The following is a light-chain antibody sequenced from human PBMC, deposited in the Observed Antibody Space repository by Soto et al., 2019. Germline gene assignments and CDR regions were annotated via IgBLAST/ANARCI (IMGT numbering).Light chain of an antibody. CDR1: NSNIGTNS. CDR2: NNV. CDR3: AAWDVSLNGHWL. V-gene: IGLV1-44*01. Sequence: QSALTQPPSVSGTPGQTVTISCSGGNSNIGTNSVNWYQQLPGTAPKLLIYNNVQRPSGVPDRISGSKSGTSASLAISGLQSEDEGQYFCAAWDVSLNGHWLFGGGTKVTVL. J-gene: IGLJ3*02.